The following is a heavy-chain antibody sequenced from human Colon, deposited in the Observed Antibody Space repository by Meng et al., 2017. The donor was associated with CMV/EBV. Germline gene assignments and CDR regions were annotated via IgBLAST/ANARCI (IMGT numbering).Heavy chain of an antibody. CDR3: ARDGEYSNSLPTKCDH. J-gene: IGHJ5*02. CDR2: INSDGSST. D-gene: IGHD6-6*01. Sequence: GGSLKISCAASGFIFSKYWMHWFRQAPGKGLVWVSRINSDGSSTTYADSVKGRFTISRDNARNTLYLQMYSLRDEDTAVYYCARDGEYSNSLPTKCDHWGQGSLVTVSS. V-gene: IGHV3-74*01. CDR1: GFIFSKYW.